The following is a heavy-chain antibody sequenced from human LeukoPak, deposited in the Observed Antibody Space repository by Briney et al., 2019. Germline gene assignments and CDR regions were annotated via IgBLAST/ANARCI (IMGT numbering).Heavy chain of an antibody. CDR2: IYYSGST. CDR3: ARGYSSIRGWFDP. V-gene: IGHV4-61*01. CDR1: GGSVSSGSYY. D-gene: IGHD6-13*01. Sequence: NPSETLSLTCTVPGGSVSSGSYYWNWIRQPPGKGLEWIGYIYYSGSTNYNPSLNSRVTISLDTSKNQFSLKLGSVTAADTAVFYCARGYSSIRGWFDPWGQGTPVTVSS. J-gene: IGHJ5*02.